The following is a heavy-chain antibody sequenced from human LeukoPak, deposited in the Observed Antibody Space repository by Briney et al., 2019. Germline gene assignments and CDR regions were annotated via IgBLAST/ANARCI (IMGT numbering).Heavy chain of an antibody. V-gene: IGHV4-59*01. D-gene: IGHD3-9*01. CDR1: GGSISCYY. Sequence: KPSETLSLTCTVSGGSISCYYWSWIRQPPGKGLEWIGYIYYSGSTNYNPSLKSRVTISVDTSKNQFSLKLSSVTAADTAVYYCARVDLRYFDWLSTYYFDYWGQGTLVTVSS. CDR3: ARVDLRYFDWLSTYYFDY. J-gene: IGHJ4*02. CDR2: IYYSGST.